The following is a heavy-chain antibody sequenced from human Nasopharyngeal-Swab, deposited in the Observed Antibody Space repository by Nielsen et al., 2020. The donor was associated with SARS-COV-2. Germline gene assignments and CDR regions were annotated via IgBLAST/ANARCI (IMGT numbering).Heavy chain of an antibody. CDR1: GFTFSDSA. V-gene: IGHV3-73*01. Sequence: GESLKISCAAPGFTFSDSAIHWVRQASGKGLEWVGRIRSKGNNYATAYAASVKGRFTIFRDDPTNTAFLQMNSLKTEDTAVYYCTRCGGGCYSGRDYWGQGTLVTVSS. J-gene: IGHJ4*02. D-gene: IGHD2-15*01. CDR3: TRCGGGCYSGRDY. CDR2: IRSKGNNYAT.